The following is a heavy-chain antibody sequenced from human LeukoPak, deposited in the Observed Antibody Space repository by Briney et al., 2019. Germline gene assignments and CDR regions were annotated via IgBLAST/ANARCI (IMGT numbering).Heavy chain of an antibody. CDR3: ATYTNWVAGDV. D-gene: IGHD1-1*01. V-gene: IGHV3-7*01. J-gene: IGHJ6*02. Sequence: PGGSLRLSCAASGLTFSKSWMSWVRQAPGQGLEWVAAIKEDGSEKDYVDSVKGRFTISRDNAKNSLYLRMNSLRAEDTAVYYCATYTNWVAGDVWAKGPRSPSP. CDR2: IKEDGSEK. CDR1: GLTFSKSW.